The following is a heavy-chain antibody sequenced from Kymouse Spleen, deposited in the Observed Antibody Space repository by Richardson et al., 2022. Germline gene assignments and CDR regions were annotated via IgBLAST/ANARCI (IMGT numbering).Heavy chain of an antibody. Sequence: QVQLVESGGGVVQPGRSLRLSCAASGFTFSSYGMHWVRQAPGKGLEWVAVISYDGSNKYYADSVKGRFTISRDNSKNTLYLQMNSLRAEDTAVYYCATDIVATDYYYYGMDVWGQGTTVTVSS. V-gene: IGHV3-30*18. CDR1: GFTFSSYG. D-gene: IGHD5-12*01. J-gene: IGHJ6*02. CDR3: ATDIVATDYYYYGMDV. CDR2: ISYDGSNK.